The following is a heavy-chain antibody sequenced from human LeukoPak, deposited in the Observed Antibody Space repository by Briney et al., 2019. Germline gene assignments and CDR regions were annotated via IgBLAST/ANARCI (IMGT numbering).Heavy chain of an antibody. Sequence: SLRLSCAASGFTFDDYAMHWVRQAPGKGLEWVSGISWNSGSIGYADSVKGRFTISRDNAKNSLYLQMNSLRAEDTALYYCAKDMEYSYGPLDYWGQGTLVTVSS. D-gene: IGHD5-18*01. CDR1: GFTFDDYA. CDR2: ISWNSGSI. J-gene: IGHJ4*02. V-gene: IGHV3-9*01. CDR3: AKDMEYSYGPLDY.